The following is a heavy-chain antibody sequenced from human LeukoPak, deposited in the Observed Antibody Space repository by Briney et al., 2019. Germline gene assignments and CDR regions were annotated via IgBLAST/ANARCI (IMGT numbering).Heavy chain of an antibody. D-gene: IGHD4-17*01. CDR3: ARAYGDYEIYYFDY. Sequence: SGGSLRLSCAASGFTFSSYWMSWVRQAPGKGLEWVANIKQDGSEKYYVDSVKGRFTISRDNAKNSLYLQMNSLRAEDTAVYYCARAYGDYEIYYFDYWGQGTLGTVSS. CDR1: GFTFSSYW. J-gene: IGHJ4*02. CDR2: IKQDGSEK. V-gene: IGHV3-7*01.